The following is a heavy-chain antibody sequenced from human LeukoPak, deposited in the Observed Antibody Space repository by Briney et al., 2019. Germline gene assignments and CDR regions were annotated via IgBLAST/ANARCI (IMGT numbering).Heavy chain of an antibody. CDR3: GRESRIVGTTSVWYYFDY. CDR2: IYPTWSF. CDR1: VGSISSGDYY. D-gene: IGHD1-26*01. V-gene: IGHV4-30-4*01. J-gene: IGHJ4*02. Sequence: PSQTLSLTCTVSVGSISSGDYYCSSIRQPPGKGLEWVWFIYPTWSFHYNPSLKSRVTIPVDTSKNQFSLNLRSVTAADTAVYFCGRESRIVGTTSVWYYFDYWGQGTLVTVSS.